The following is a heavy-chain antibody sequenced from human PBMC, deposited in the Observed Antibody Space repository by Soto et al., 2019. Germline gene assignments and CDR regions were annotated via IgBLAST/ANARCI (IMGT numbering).Heavy chain of an antibody. J-gene: IGHJ3*02. CDR2: ISPIYNAA. Sequence: QVELKQSGAEVKRTGSSVRVSCEASGGNFGDYVVSWLRQSPGQGPAWMGGISPIYNAANDARNFRGRLTITADKSTNTAYMELVSLRSEDTAIYYCARYWSAGTFYGAFDMWGQGTKV. D-gene: IGHD2-15*01. CDR1: GGNFGDYV. CDR3: ARYWSAGTFYGAFDM. V-gene: IGHV1-69*06.